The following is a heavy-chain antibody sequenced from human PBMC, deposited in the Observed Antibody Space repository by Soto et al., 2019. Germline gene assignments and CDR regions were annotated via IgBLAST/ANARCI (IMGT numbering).Heavy chain of an antibody. J-gene: IGHJ5*02. CDR3: ARGVDQEESSWLDP. CDR2: INPNSGGT. Sequence: ASVKVSCKASGYTFTGYYMHWVRQAPGQGLEWMGWINPNSGGTNYAQKLQGWVTMTRDTSISTAYMELSRLRSDDTAVYYCARGVDQEESSWLDPWGQGTLVTVSS. V-gene: IGHV1-2*04. CDR1: GYTFTGYY. D-gene: IGHD5-12*01.